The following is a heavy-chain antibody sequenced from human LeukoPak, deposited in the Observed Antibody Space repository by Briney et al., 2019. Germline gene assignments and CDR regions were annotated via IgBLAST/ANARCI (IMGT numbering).Heavy chain of an antibody. CDR3: ARDAGSALDY. CDR1: GGTFSSYA. D-gene: IGHD1-26*01. V-gene: IGHV1-69*05. J-gene: IGHJ4*02. CDR2: IIPIFGTA. Sequence: ASVMVSCKASGGTFSSYAISWVRQAPGQGLEWMGRIIPIFGTANYAQKFQGRVTITTDESTSTAYMELSSLRSEDTAVYYCARDAGSALDYWGQGTLVTVSS.